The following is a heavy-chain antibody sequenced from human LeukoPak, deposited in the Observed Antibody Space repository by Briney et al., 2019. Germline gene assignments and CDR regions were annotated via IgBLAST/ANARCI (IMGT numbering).Heavy chain of an antibody. CDR2: ISWNSGSI. CDR3: AKGLLYASGTYYPAGDAFDI. V-gene: IGHV3-9*01. D-gene: IGHD3-10*01. CDR1: GFTFDDYA. Sequence: GGSLRLSCAASGFTFDDYAMHWVRQAPGKGLEWVSGISWNSGSIGYADSVKGRFTISRDNAKNSLYLQMNELRPEDKALYYCAKGLLYASGTYYPAGDAFDIWGQGTLVTVSS. J-gene: IGHJ3*02.